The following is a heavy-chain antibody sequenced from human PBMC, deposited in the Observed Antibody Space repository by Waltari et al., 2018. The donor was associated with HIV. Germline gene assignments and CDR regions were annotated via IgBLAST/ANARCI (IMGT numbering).Heavy chain of an antibody. V-gene: IGHV3-30*01. CDR3: ARGERFLEWLPKGY. D-gene: IGHD3-3*01. CDR2: ILVDGSNK. J-gene: IGHJ4*02. Sequence: QVQLVESGGGVVQPGRSLRLSCAASGFTFNAYAMHWVRQAPGKGLEWLAVILVDGSNKYYAESVKGRFTISRDNSKNTLYLQMNSLRAEDTAVYYCARGERFLEWLPKGYWGQGTLVTVSS. CDR1: GFTFNAYA.